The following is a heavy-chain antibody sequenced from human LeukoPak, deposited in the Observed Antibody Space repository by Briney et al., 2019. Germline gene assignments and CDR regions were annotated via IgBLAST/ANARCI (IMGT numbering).Heavy chain of an antibody. V-gene: IGHV4-59*01. J-gene: IGHJ3*02. CDR1: GGSFSSSY. Sequence: SETLSLTCIVSGGSFSSSYWSWIRQPPGKGLEWIAYIYSNVNTNSNPSLKSRVTIAVDTSQSQFSLKLSSVTAADTAVYYCARGLVGLTPHAGVFQIWGQGTKVTVSS. D-gene: IGHD1-26*01. CDR3: ARGLVGLTPHAGVFQI. CDR2: IYSNVNT.